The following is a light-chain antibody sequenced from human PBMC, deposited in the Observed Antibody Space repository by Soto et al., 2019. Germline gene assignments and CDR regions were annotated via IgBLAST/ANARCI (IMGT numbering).Light chain of an antibody. CDR3: QQYGDSPLT. V-gene: IGKV3-20*01. CDR1: QTVRNNY. CDR2: DAS. J-gene: IGKJ4*01. Sequence: EFVLTQSPGTLSLSPGERATLSCRASQTVRNNYLAWYQQKPGQAPRLLIYDASSRATGIPDRFSGGGSGTDFTLTISRLEPEDFAVYYCQQYGDSPLTFGGGTKLEIK.